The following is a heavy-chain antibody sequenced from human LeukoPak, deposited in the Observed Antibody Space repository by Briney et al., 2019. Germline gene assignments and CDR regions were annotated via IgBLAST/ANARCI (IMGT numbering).Heavy chain of an antibody. V-gene: IGHV1-24*01. J-gene: IGHJ4*02. CDR2: FNPEDGET. D-gene: IGHD4-17*01. CDR1: GYTLTEIS. Sequence: GASVKVSCKISGYTLTEISMHWVRQAPAQGLEWMGCFNPEDGETIYARSFQGRLTVTEDTSTDTAYMELSSLRSEDTAMYYCATEIVGYGDVHYFDSWGQGTLVTVSS. CDR3: ATEIVGYGDVHYFDS.